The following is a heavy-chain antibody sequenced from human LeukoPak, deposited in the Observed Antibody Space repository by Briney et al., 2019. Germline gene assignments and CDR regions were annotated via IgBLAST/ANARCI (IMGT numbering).Heavy chain of an antibody. CDR3: ARDGGGSYYYYYYYMDV. Sequence: GGSLRLSCAASGFTFSSYEITWVRQAPGKGLEWVSYISSSGSTIYYADSVKGRFTISRDNAKNSLYLQMNSLRAEDTAVYYCARDGGGSYYYYYYYMDVWGKGTTVTISS. D-gene: IGHD1-26*01. CDR2: ISSSGSTI. V-gene: IGHV3-48*03. J-gene: IGHJ6*03. CDR1: GFTFSSYE.